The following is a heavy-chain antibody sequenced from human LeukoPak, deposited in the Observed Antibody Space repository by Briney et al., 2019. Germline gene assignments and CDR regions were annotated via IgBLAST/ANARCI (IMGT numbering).Heavy chain of an antibody. D-gene: IGHD3-10*01. Sequence: SETLSLTCTVSGGSISSSSYYWGWIRQRPGKGLEWIGSIYYSGSTYYNPSLKSRVTISVDTSKNQFSLKLSSVTAADTAVYYCARRGRRDYYGSGSLWSQGTLVTVSS. J-gene: IGHJ1*01. CDR1: GGSISSSSYY. CDR3: ARRGRRDYYGSGSL. CDR2: IYYSGST. V-gene: IGHV4-39*01.